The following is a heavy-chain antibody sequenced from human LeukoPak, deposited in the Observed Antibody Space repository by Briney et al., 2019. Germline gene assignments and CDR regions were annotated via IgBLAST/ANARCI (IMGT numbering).Heavy chain of an antibody. CDR3: ARAGYDYVWGSPPLDY. CDR1: GFTFSSYE. Sequence: GGSLRLSCAASGFTFSSYEMNWVRQAPGKGLEWVSYISSSGSTIYYADSVKGRFTISRDNAKNSLYLQMNSLRAEDTAVNYCARAGYDYVWGSPPLDYWGQGTLVTVSS. D-gene: IGHD3-16*01. CDR2: ISSSGSTI. J-gene: IGHJ4*02. V-gene: IGHV3-48*03.